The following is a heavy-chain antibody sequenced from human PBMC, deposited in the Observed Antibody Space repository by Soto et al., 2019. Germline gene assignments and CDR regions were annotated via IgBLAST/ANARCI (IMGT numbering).Heavy chain of an antibody. V-gene: IGHV3-30*03. CDR1: GFTFTSYG. D-gene: IGHD5-18*01. CDR3: VSDRGYGHASVPYS. Sequence: QAHLVESGGGVVQPGRSLRLSCAASGFTFTSYGMHWVRQAPGTRLEWVAVISYDGGLQHYADSVKGRFTISRDNSKNMVLRQMNSLRAEDTAVYYCVSDRGYGHASVPYSWGQGTPVSVSS. CDR2: ISYDGGLQ. J-gene: IGHJ4*02.